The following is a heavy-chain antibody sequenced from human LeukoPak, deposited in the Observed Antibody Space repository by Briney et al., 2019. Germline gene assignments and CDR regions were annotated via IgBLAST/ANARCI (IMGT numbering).Heavy chain of an antibody. Sequence: GGSLRLSCAASGFIFSQYSMNWVRQAPGKGLEWVSAISGSGGSTYYADSVKGRFTISRDNSKNTLYLQMNSLRAEDTAVYYCAKSAQTIIAAAVDNWGQGTLVTVSS. CDR1: GFIFSQYS. CDR2: ISGSGGST. J-gene: IGHJ4*02. V-gene: IGHV3-23*01. D-gene: IGHD6-13*01. CDR3: AKSAQTIIAAAVDN.